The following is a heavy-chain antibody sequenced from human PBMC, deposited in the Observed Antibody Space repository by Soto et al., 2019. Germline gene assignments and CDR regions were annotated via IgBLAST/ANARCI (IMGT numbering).Heavy chain of an antibody. Sequence: QVQLVQSGAEVKKPGSSVKVSCEAPGGTFDHAAITWVRQAPGQGLEWMGGINPMFNSTHYAQKFQGRVTITADAATSTAFMELRSLRSDATVVYYGAQQISAADYWGQRTLLIVSS. D-gene: IGHD6-13*01. V-gene: IGHV1-69*01. J-gene: IGHJ4*02. CDR2: INPMFNST. CDR3: AQQISAADY. CDR1: GGTFDHAA.